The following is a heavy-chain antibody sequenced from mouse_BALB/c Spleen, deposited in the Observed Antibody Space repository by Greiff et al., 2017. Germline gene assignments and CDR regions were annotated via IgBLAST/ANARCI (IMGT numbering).Heavy chain of an antibody. D-gene: IGHD2-14*01. CDR1: GFSLTSYD. CDR3: VRDQDYRYDEWFAY. Sequence: QVQLKESGPGLVAPSQSLSITCTVSGFSLTSYDISWIRQPPGKGLEWLGVIWTGGGTNYNSAFMSRLSISKDNSKSQVFLKMNSLQTDDTAIYYCVRDQDYRYDEWFAYWGQGTLVTVSA. J-gene: IGHJ3*01. CDR2: IWTGGGT. V-gene: IGHV2-9-2*01.